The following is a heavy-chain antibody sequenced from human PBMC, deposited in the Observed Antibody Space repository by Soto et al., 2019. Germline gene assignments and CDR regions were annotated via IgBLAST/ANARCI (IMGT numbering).Heavy chain of an antibody. CDR3: ATNRRYYYDSSGPYYFDY. CDR2: IYYSGST. D-gene: IGHD3-22*01. V-gene: IGHV4-30-4*01. Sequence: SETLSLTCTVSGGSISSGDYYWSWIRQPPGKGLEWIGYIYYSGSTCYNPSLKSRVTISVDTSKNQFSLKLSSVTAADTAVYYCATNRRYYYDSSGPYYFDYWGQGTLVTVSS. J-gene: IGHJ4*02. CDR1: GGSISSGDYY.